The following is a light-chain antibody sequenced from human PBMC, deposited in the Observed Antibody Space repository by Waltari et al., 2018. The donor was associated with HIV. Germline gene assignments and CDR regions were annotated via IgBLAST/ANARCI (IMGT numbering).Light chain of an antibody. CDR1: NSNSGAGCG. V-gene: IGLV1-40*01. CDR3: QSYDSSLNVI. J-gene: IGLJ2*01. Sequence: QSVLTPPPSVSGAPGQRVTIPCTGGNSNSGAGCGLHWSQHLPGPAPKLLIYDINNRPSGVPDRFSGSKSGTSASLVITGLQVEDEGDYFCQSYDSSLNVIFGGGTKLTVL. CDR2: DIN.